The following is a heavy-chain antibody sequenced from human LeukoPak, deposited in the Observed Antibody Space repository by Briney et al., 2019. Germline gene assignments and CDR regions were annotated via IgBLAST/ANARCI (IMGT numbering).Heavy chain of an antibody. Sequence: GGSLRLSCAASGFTFSSYAMSWVRQAPGKGLERVSAISGSGGSTYYADSVKGRFTISRDNSKNTLYLQMNSLRAEDTAVYYCAKDRTDVRGAIIVGAFDIWGQGTMVTVSS. J-gene: IGHJ3*02. D-gene: IGHD3-10*02. V-gene: IGHV3-23*01. CDR1: GFTFSSYA. CDR2: ISGSGGST. CDR3: AKDRTDVRGAIIVGAFDI.